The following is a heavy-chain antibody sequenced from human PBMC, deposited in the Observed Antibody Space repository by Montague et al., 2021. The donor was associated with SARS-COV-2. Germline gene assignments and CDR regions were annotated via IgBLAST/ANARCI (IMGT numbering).Heavy chain of an antibody. CDR2: HCYTGSS. CDR3: ASQSGTYYNYFDL. J-gene: IGHJ4*01. V-gene: IGHV4-31*03. D-gene: IGHD1-26*01. CDR1: GGSISSSYYY. Sequence: TLSLTCSISGGSISSSYYYWICIRPRPGKGLEGVGYHCYTGSSFSTPSIRSRLTISLDTSKNRFSLRLSSVTAADTAIYFCASQSGTYYNYFDLWGQGTMVTVSS.